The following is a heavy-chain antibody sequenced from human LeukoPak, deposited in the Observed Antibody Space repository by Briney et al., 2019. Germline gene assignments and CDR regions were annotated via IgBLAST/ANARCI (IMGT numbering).Heavy chain of an antibody. CDR1: GFTFSSYD. Sequence: PGGSLSLSCAASGFTFSSYDMNWVRQAPGKGLEWVSSISSGGYTIYYADSVKGRFTISRDNAKNSLFLQMNSLRAEDTAVYYCARVRGYSGYVLGYWLDPWGQGTLVTVSS. V-gene: IGHV3-48*03. J-gene: IGHJ5*02. CDR2: ISSGGYTI. D-gene: IGHD5-12*01. CDR3: ARVRGYSGYVLGYWLDP.